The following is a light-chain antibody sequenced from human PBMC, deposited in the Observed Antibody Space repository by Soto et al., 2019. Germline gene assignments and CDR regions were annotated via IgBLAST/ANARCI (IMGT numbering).Light chain of an antibody. CDR2: KAS. CDR1: QSIGSW. J-gene: IGKJ1*01. Sequence: DNQMTQSPSTLSASVGDRVTITCRASQSIGSWLAWYQQRPGKAPKLLIYKASTLKSGVPSRFSGSGTGTEFTLTISSLQPDDYATYYCQQYNSLWTFGQGTKVEIK. CDR3: QQYNSLWT. V-gene: IGKV1-5*03.